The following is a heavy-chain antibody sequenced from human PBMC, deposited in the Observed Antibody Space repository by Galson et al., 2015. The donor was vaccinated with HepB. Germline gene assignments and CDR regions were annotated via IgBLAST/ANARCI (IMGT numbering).Heavy chain of an antibody. Sequence: SVKVSCKASGYTFTGYYMHWVRQAPGQGLEWMGWIGTYNGNTNYAQKFQGRVTMTTDASTSTAYMELTSLNSDDTAVYYCARTLYDYVWGGNPYYFDYWGQGTLVTVSS. CDR2: IGTYNGNT. V-gene: IGHV1-18*04. CDR1: GYTFTGYY. J-gene: IGHJ4*02. CDR3: ARTLYDYVWGGNPYYFDY. D-gene: IGHD3-16*02.